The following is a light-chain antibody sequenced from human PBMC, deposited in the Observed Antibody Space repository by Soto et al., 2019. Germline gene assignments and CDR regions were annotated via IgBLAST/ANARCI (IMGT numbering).Light chain of an antibody. V-gene: IGKV1-33*01. Sequence: DLQMTQSPSSLSASVGDRVTITCQASQDISNYLNWYQHKPGKPPKLLIYDASNLETGVPSRFSGSGSGTYFTFTISSLQTEDVATYYCQQYEDLPLSFGPGTKVDF. CDR1: QDISNY. J-gene: IGKJ3*01. CDR3: QQYEDLPLS. CDR2: DAS.